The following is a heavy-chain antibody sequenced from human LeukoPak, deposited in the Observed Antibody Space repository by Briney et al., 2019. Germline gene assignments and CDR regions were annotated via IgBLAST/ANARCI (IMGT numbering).Heavy chain of an antibody. Sequence: SETLSLTCTVSGGSISSYYWSWIRQPAGKGLEWIGRIYTSGSTNYNPSLKSRVTMSVDTSKNQFSLELSSVTAADTAVYYCARDSSAAGTFDYWGQGTLVTVSS. D-gene: IGHD6-13*01. CDR3: ARDSSAAGTFDY. J-gene: IGHJ4*02. CDR1: GGSISSYY. CDR2: IYTSGST. V-gene: IGHV4-4*07.